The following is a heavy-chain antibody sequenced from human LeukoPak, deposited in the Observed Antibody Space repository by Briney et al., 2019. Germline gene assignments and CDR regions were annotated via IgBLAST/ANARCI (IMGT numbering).Heavy chain of an antibody. CDR2: ISGSGGST. CDR1: GFTFSSYA. D-gene: IGHD5-24*01. V-gene: IGHV3-23*01. Sequence: GGSLRLSCAASGFTFSSYAMSWVRQAPGKGLEWVSAISGSGGSTYYADSVKGRFTISRDNSKNTLYLQMNSLRAEDTAVYYCAKDVEMATMGNSYYFDYWGQGTLVTVSS. J-gene: IGHJ4*02. CDR3: AKDVEMATMGNSYYFDY.